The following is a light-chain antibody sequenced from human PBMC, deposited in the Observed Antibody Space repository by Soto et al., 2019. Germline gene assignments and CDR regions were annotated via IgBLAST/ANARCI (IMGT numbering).Light chain of an antibody. CDR1: TGAVTSGHW. CDR2: DTD. Sequence: QAVVIQAPSLTVSPGGTVTLTCGSRTGAVTSGHWPYWFQQKPGQVPRALIYDTDNRQSWTPARFSGSLLGGTPALILSGARPEDEADYYCALSYSGIRVFGGGTKLTVL. J-gene: IGLJ3*02. CDR3: ALSYSGIRV. V-gene: IGLV7-46*01.